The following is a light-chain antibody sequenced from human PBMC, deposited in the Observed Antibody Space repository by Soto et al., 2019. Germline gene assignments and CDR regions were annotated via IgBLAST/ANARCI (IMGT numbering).Light chain of an antibody. V-gene: IGLV3-21*02. CDR3: LVCDISSAHYV. J-gene: IGLJ1*01. CDR2: GDT. Sequence: SYELTQPPSVSVAPGQTDRIICGGNDIGGYSVHWYQQRPGQAPVLVVYGDTDRPSGIPERFSGSNSGNTATLTISRVEAGDEADYYRLVCDISSAHYVFGPGTQVTVL. CDR1: DIGGYS.